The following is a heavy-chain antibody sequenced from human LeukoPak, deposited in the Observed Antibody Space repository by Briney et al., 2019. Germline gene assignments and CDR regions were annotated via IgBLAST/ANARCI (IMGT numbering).Heavy chain of an antibody. Sequence: PGGSLRLSCAASAVTFSRYGMHWVRQAPGKGLEWVALIRSDGNNKYYADSVKGRFTISRDNSKNTLSLQMNSLRTEDTAVYYCAKDRYGSGSDTPWGQGTLVTVSS. CDR3: AKDRYGSGSDTP. CDR1: AVTFSRYG. D-gene: IGHD3-10*01. J-gene: IGHJ5*02. CDR2: IRSDGNNK. V-gene: IGHV3-30*02.